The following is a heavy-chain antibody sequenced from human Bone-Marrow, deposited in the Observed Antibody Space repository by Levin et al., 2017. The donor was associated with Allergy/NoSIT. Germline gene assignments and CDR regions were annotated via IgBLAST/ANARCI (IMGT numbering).Heavy chain of an antibody. CDR3: TTEFQQLGWFDP. V-gene: IGHV3-15*01. D-gene: IGHD6-13*01. CDR1: GFTFSNAW. CDR2: IKSKTDGGTT. Sequence: GESLKISCAASGFTFSNAWMSWVRQAPGKGLEWVGRIKSKTDGGTTDYAAPVKGRFTISRDDSKNTLYLQMNSLKTEDTAVYYCTTEFQQLGWFDPWGQGTLVTVSS. J-gene: IGHJ5*02.